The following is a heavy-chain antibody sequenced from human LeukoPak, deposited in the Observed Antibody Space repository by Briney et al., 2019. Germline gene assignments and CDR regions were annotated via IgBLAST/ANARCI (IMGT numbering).Heavy chain of an antibody. CDR2: IIPILGIA. J-gene: IGHJ6*02. D-gene: IGHD6-13*01. V-gene: IGHV1-69*04. CDR3: ARPLGWGPIAAGDGVYGMDV. CDR1: GGTFSSYA. Sequence: SVKVSRKASGGTFSSYAISWVRQAPGQGLEWMGRIIPILGIANYAQKFQGRVTITADKSTSTAYMELSSLRSEDTAVYYCARPLGWGPIAAGDGVYGMDVWGQGTTVTVSS.